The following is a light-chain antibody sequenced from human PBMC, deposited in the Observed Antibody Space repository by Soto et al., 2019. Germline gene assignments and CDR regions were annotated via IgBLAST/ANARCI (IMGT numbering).Light chain of an antibody. V-gene: IGLV3-1*01. CDR3: QAWDSSTVV. J-gene: IGLJ2*01. Sequence: SYELTQPPSVSVSPGQTASITCSGDKLGDKYAYWYQQKPGQSPVLVIYQDTKRPSGIPERFSGSNSGNTATLTISGTQAMDGADYYCQAWDSSTVVFGGGTKLTVL. CDR1: KLGDKY. CDR2: QDT.